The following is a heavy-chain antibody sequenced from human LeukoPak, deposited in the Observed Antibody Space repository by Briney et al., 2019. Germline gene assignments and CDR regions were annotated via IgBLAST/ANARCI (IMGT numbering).Heavy chain of an antibody. CDR1: GGSFSGYY. Sequence: PSETLSLTCAVYGGSFSGYYWSWIRQPPGKGLEWIGEINHSGSTNYNPSLKSRVTISVDTSKNQLSLKLSSVTAADTAVYYCARGGVTVTITRSFDYWGQGTLVTVSS. D-gene: IGHD4-17*01. CDR2: INHSGST. V-gene: IGHV4-34*01. J-gene: IGHJ4*02. CDR3: ARGGVTVTITRSFDY.